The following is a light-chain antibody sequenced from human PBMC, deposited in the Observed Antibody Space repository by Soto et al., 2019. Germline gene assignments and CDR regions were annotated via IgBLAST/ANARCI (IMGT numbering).Light chain of an antibody. Sequence: QPVLIQSPSASASLGASDKLTCTLSSGHNSNAIAWHQQKPEKGPRYLMNVNSDGSHITGDGIPDRFSGSSSGAERYLTISSLQSEDEADYYCQTWGTGIPVVFGGGTQLTVL. J-gene: IGLJ7*01. V-gene: IGLV4-69*01. CDR1: SGHNSNA. CDR3: QTWGTGIPVV. CDR2: VNSDGSH.